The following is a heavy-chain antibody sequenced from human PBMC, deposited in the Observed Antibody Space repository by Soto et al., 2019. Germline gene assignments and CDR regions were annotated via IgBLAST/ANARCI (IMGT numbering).Heavy chain of an antibody. D-gene: IGHD3-9*01. CDR2: ISAYNGNT. J-gene: IGHJ3*02. CDR3: AKGLYYDILTGSKGAFDI. V-gene: IGHV1-18*01. CDR1: VYTFTGYG. Sequence: VSVKVSCKASVYTFTGYGISWVRQEPGQGLEWMGWISAYNGNTNYAQKLQGRVTMTTDTSTSTAYMELRSLRSDDTAVYYCAKGLYYDILTGSKGAFDIWGQGTMVTVSS.